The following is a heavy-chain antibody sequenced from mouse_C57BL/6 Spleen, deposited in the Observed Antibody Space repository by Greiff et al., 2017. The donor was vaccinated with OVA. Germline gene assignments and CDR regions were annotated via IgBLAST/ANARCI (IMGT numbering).Heavy chain of an antibody. CDR3: ARIYDGYYYAMDY. J-gene: IGHJ4*01. CDR1: GFTFSSYG. D-gene: IGHD2-3*01. Sequence: DVKLQESGGDLVKPGGSLKLSCAASGFTFSSYGMSWVRQTPDKRLEWVANISSGGSYTYYPDSVKGRFTITRDNAKNTPYLQMSSLKSEDTAMYYCARIYDGYYYAMDYWGQGTSVTVSS. CDR2: ISSGGSYT. V-gene: IGHV5-6*02.